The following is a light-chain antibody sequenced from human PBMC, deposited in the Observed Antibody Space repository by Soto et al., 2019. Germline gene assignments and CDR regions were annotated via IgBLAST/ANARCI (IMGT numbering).Light chain of an antibody. CDR3: QQYNSYSWT. V-gene: IGKV1-5*01. J-gene: IGKJ1*01. CDR1: QTISSW. CDR2: DAS. Sequence: DVQRTQSPSTLSASVGDRVTITCRASQTISSWLAWYQQKPGTAPKLLIYDASTLESGVPSRFSGSRSGTEFTLTISSLQPDDFATYYCQQYNSYSWTFGQGTKVDIK.